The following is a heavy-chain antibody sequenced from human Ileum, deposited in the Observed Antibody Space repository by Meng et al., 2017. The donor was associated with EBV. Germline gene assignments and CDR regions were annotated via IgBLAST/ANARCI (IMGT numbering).Heavy chain of an antibody. D-gene: IGHD3-22*01. CDR3: ARGYYDSSGYGYWYFDL. V-gene: IGHV4-30-4*01. CDR1: GGSISSGDYY. J-gene: IGHJ2*01. Sequence: QGRLPESGPGLVKPSQTLSLPCTVSGGSISSGDYYWSWIRQPPGKGLEWIGYIYYSGSTYYNPSLKSRVTISVDTSKNQFSLKLSSVTAADTAVYYCARGYYDSSGYGYWYFDLWGRGTLVTVSS. CDR2: IYYSGST.